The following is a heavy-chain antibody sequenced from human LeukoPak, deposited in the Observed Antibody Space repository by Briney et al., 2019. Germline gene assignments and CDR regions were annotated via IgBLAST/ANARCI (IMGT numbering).Heavy chain of an antibody. CDR1: GGSISSGDYY. V-gene: IGHV4-30-4*01. J-gene: IGHJ3*02. CDR2: IYYSGST. Sequence: SQTLSLTCTVSGGSISSGDYYWSWIRQPPGKGLEWIGYIYYSGSTYYNPSLKSRVTISVDTSKNQFYLKLSSVTAADTAVYYCARDRPYGSGVLDAFDIWGQGTMVTVSS. CDR3: ARDRPYGSGVLDAFDI. D-gene: IGHD3-10*01.